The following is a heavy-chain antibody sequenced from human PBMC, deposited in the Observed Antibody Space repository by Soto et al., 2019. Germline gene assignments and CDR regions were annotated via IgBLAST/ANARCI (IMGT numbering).Heavy chain of an antibody. Sequence: GSLRLSWAASGFTFSIYAMSWVRQAPGRGLEWVSAISGSGGSTYYADSVKGRFTISRDNSKNTLYLQMNSLRAEDTAVYYCAKDLGYCSSTSCQTLGDETVYYYYGMDVWGQGTTVTVSS. CDR1: GFTFSIYA. J-gene: IGHJ6*02. CDR3: AKDLGYCSSTSCQTLGDETVYYYYGMDV. D-gene: IGHD2-2*01. V-gene: IGHV3-23*01. CDR2: ISGSGGST.